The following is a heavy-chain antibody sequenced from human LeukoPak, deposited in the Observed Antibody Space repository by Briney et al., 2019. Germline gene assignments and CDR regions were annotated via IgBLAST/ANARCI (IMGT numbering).Heavy chain of an antibody. CDR2: ISGSGGST. CDR1: GFTFSSYA. J-gene: IGHJ4*02. V-gene: IGHV3-23*01. D-gene: IGHD3-3*01. Sequence: GGSLRLSCAASGFTFSSYAMSWVRQAPGKGLEWVSAISGSGGSTYYADSVKGRFTISRDNPKNTLYLQMNSLRAEDTAVYYCATNNDFWSGLDHWGQGTLVTVSS. CDR3: ATNNDFWSGLDH.